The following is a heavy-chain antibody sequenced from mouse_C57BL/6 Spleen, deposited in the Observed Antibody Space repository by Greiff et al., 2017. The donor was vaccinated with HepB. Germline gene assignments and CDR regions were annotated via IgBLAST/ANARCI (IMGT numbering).Heavy chain of an antibody. CDR3: APIGGYFDV. J-gene: IGHJ1*03. V-gene: IGHV5-17*01. CDR2: ISSGSSTI. Sequence: EVQLQQSGPELVKPGGSLKLSCAASGFTFSDYGMHWVRQAPEKGLEWVAYISSGSSTIYYADTVKGRFTISRDNAKNTLFLQMTSLRSEDTAMYYCAPIGGYFDVWGTGTTVTVSS. CDR1: GFTFSDYG.